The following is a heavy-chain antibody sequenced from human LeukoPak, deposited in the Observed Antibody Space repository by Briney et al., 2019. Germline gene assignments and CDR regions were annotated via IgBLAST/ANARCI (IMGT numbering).Heavy chain of an antibody. CDR3: ARDQASAGFDY. J-gene: IGHJ4*02. CDR1: GGSISSSNW. Sequence: SKTLSLTCAVSGGSISSSNWWNWVRQPPGKGLEWIGEIYHSGSTNYNPSLKSRVTISIGKSKNQFSLKMSSVTAADTAMYYCARDQASAGFDYWGQGTLVIVSS. CDR2: IYHSGST. V-gene: IGHV4-4*02.